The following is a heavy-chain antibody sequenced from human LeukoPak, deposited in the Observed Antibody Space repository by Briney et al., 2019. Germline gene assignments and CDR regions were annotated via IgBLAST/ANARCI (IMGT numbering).Heavy chain of an antibody. CDR2: INHSGST. CDR3: ASGSLRTKDFDY. Sequence: ASETLSLTCAVYGGSFSGYYWSWIRQPPGKGLEWIGEINHSGSTNYNPSLKSRVTISVDTSENQFSLKLSSVTAADTAVYYCASGSLRTKDFDYWGQGTLVTVSS. CDR1: GGSFSGYY. J-gene: IGHJ4*02. V-gene: IGHV4-34*01. D-gene: IGHD2-8*01.